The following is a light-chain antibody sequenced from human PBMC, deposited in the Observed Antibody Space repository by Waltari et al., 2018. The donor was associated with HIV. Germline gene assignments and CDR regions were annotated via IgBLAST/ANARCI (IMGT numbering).Light chain of an antibody. CDR1: SSSIGDYSF. Sequence: QSALTQPASVSGSRGQSITISCTGSSSSIGDYSFVAWYQQRPGQAPKHLTDVRPSGVSSRFSASKFGTTASLTISGLQPEDEADYYCGSYTASSDTPYVFGSGTHVTVL. CDR3: GSYTASSDTPYV. J-gene: IGLJ1*01. V-gene: IGLV2-14*03.